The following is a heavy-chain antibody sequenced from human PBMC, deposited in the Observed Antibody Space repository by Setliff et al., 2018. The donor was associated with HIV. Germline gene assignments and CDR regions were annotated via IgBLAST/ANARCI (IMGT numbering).Heavy chain of an antibody. CDR3: ARDNEQMAVPGAVFDY. J-gene: IGHJ4*02. CDR1: GDSISSGSDY. D-gene: IGHD6-19*01. V-gene: IGHV4-31*03. CDR2: IYYTGTT. Sequence: PSETLSLTCTVSGDSISSGSDYWSWIRQHPWKGLEWIGYIYYTGTTYFNPSLKNRLSISVDTSKNQFSLKLDSVTAADTAVYYCARDNEQMAVPGAVFDYWGQGTLVTVSS.